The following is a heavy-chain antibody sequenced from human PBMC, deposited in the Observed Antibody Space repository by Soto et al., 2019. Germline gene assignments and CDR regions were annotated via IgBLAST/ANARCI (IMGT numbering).Heavy chain of an antibody. D-gene: IGHD6-6*01. V-gene: IGHV4-61*01. CDR3: ARDAATSSSTPLDV. Sequence: QVQLQESGPGLVKPSETLSLTCTVSGGSVSSGSYYWGWIRQPPGKGLEWIGYIYYSGSTNYNPSLKRRVTISVDTSKNQFSLKLSSVTAADTAVYYCARDAATSSSTPLDVWGQGTTVTVSS. CDR1: GGSVSSGSYY. J-gene: IGHJ6*02. CDR2: IYYSGST.